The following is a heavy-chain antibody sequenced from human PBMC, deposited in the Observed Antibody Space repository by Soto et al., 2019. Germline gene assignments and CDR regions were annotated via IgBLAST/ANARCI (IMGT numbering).Heavy chain of an antibody. CDR2: INYSGKT. J-gene: IGHJ4*02. D-gene: IGHD5-12*01. CDR1: GGSISSSSYY. Sequence: SESLSLTCSASGGSISSSSYYWAWIRQAPGKGLEWIGSINYSGKTYYNPSLKSRVTISVDTSKNWFSLKLSSVTAADTAVYYCARVPHRREKWLRAYYFDYWGQGTLVTVSS. V-gene: IGHV4-39*07. CDR3: ARVPHRREKWLRAYYFDY.